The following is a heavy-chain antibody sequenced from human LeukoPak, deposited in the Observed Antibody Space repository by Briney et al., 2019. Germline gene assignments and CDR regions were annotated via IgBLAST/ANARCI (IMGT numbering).Heavy chain of an antibody. D-gene: IGHD1-14*01. CDR1: GFTFSSYD. V-gene: IGHV3-23*01. Sequence: LTGGSLRLSCVDSGFTFSSYDMSWGRQIPGKGLEWVSAISASGGSTYYADSVKGRFTISRDNSKSTLYLQMNSLRAEDTAIFYCARDLNRNWFDPWGQGTLVTVSS. CDR2: ISASGGST. J-gene: IGHJ5*02. CDR3: ARDLNRNWFDP.